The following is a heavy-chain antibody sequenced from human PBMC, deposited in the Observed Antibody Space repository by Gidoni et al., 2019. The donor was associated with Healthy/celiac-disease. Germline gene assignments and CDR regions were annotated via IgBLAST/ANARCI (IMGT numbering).Heavy chain of an antibody. CDR2: INHSGST. CDR1: GGSFSGYS. Sequence: QVQLQQWGAGLLKPSETLSLTCAVYGGSFSGYSWRWIRPPPGKGLEWIGEINHSGSTNYNPSLKSRVTISVDTSKNQFSLKLSSVTAADTAVYYCARAAPYSSGWYVGYYYYGMDVWGQGTTVTVSS. J-gene: IGHJ6*02. CDR3: ARAAPYSSGWYVGYYYYGMDV. V-gene: IGHV4-34*01. D-gene: IGHD6-19*01.